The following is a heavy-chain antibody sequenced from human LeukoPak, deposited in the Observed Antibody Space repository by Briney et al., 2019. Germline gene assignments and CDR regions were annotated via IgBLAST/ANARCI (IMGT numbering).Heavy chain of an antibody. D-gene: IGHD6-6*01. Sequence: PGGSLRLSCATSGFTFSSYWMSWGRQASGKGLEWVADIKEDGSEKYYVDSVRGRFTISRDNAKNSLYLQMNSLRAEDTAVYYCAREGSIAARQLYYYYYYMDVWGKGTTVTVSS. J-gene: IGHJ6*03. CDR1: GFTFSSYW. CDR3: AREGSIAARQLYYYYYYMDV. CDR2: IKEDGSEK. V-gene: IGHV3-7*01.